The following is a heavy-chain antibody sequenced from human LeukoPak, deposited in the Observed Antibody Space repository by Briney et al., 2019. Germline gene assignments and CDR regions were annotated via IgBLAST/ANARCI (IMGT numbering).Heavy chain of an antibody. CDR3: ARDRIAAAGTDYDY. Sequence: GGSLRLSCAASGFTFSSYGMHWVRQAPGKGLEWVAVISYDGSNKYYADSVKGRFTISRDNAYNLLYLQMNSLRAEDTAVYYCARDRIAAAGTDYDYWGQGALVTVSS. J-gene: IGHJ4*02. CDR1: GFTFSSYG. V-gene: IGHV3-30*03. D-gene: IGHD6-13*01. CDR2: ISYDGSNK.